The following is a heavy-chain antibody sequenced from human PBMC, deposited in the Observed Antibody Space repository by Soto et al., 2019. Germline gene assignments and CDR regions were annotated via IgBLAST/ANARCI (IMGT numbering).Heavy chain of an antibody. Sequence: PSETLSLTCAGYGGSFSGYYWSWIRQPPGKGLEWIGEINHSGSTNYNPSLKSRVTISVDTSKNQFSLKLSSVTAADTAVYYCASDSDSSGWPSYAFDIWGQGTMVTVSS. D-gene: IGHD6-19*01. CDR1: GGSFSGYY. J-gene: IGHJ3*02. CDR2: INHSGST. CDR3: ASDSDSSGWPSYAFDI. V-gene: IGHV4-34*01.